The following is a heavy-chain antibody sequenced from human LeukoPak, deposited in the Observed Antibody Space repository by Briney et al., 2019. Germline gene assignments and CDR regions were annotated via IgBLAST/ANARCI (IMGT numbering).Heavy chain of an antibody. V-gene: IGHV4-34*01. CDR3: ARTKLGYCSSTSCRYYYYYMDV. Sequence: SETLSLTCAVYGGSFSGYYWSWIRQPPGKGLEWIGEINHSGSTNYNPSHKSRVTISVDTSKNQFSLKLSSVTAADTAVYYCARTKLGYCSSTSCRYYYYYMDVWGKGTTVTVSS. CDR2: INHSGST. CDR1: GGSFSGYY. D-gene: IGHD2-2*01. J-gene: IGHJ6*03.